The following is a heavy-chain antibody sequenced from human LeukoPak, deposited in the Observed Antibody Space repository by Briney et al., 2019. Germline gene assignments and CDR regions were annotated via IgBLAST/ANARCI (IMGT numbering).Heavy chain of an antibody. Sequence: SETLSLTCTVSGGSISSYYWSWIWQPAGKGLEWIGRIYTSGSTNYNPSLKSRVTMSVDTSKNQFSLKLSSVTAADTAVYYCARDSPDFWSYYFDYWGQGTLVTVSS. V-gene: IGHV4-4*07. CDR1: GGSISSYY. D-gene: IGHD3-3*01. CDR3: ARDSPDFWSYYFDY. CDR2: IYTSGST. J-gene: IGHJ4*02.